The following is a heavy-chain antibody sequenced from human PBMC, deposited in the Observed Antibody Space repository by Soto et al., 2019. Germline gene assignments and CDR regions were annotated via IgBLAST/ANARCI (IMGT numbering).Heavy chain of an antibody. Sequence: SETLSLTCTVSGGSISSYYWSWIRQPPGKGLEWIGYIYYSGSTNYNPSLKSRVTISVDTSKNQFSLKLSSVTAADTAVYYCARLYYDILTGYYSLDYWGQGTLVTVSS. D-gene: IGHD3-9*01. V-gene: IGHV4-59*08. CDR2: IYYSGST. CDR3: ARLYYDILTGYYSLDY. CDR1: GGSISSYY. J-gene: IGHJ4*02.